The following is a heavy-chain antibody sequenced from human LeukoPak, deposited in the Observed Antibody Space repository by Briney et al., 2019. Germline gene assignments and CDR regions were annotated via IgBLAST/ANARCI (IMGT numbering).Heavy chain of an antibody. Sequence: GGSLRLSCAASGFTFSGSAMHWVRQASGKGLEWVGRIRSKANSYATAYAASVKGRFTISRDDSKNTAYLQMNSLRAEDTAVYYCARAAAGTGYFDYWGQGTLVTVSS. D-gene: IGHD6-13*01. J-gene: IGHJ4*02. CDR2: IRSKANSYAT. V-gene: IGHV3-73*01. CDR3: ARAAAGTGYFDY. CDR1: GFTFSGSA.